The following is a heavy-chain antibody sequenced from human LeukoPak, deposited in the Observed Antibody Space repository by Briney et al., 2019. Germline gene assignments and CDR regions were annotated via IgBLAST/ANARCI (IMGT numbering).Heavy chain of an antibody. D-gene: IGHD2-15*01. J-gene: IGHJ6*03. Sequence: ASVKVSCKASGYTFTSYDINWVRQATGQGLEWMGWMNPNSGNTGYAQKFQGRVTMTRNTSISTAYMELSSLRSEDTAVYYCARGKRVGNYYYYYMGVWGKGTTVTVSS. CDR1: GYTFTSYD. V-gene: IGHV1-8*01. CDR3: ARGKRVGNYYYYYMGV. CDR2: MNPNSGNT.